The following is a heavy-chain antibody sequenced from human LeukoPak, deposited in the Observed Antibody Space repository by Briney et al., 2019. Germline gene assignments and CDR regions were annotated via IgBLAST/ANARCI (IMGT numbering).Heavy chain of an antibody. V-gene: IGHV3-23*01. D-gene: IGHD2-2*01. Sequence: GGSLRLSCAASGFTFSNYAMTWVRLAPGKGLEWVSTISDGGAATYYADSVKGRFTISRDNSKNTLSLQMNSLRAEDTAVYYCAKALNVLVPSTSRWFDPWGQGTLVTVSS. CDR3: AKALNVLVPSTSRWFDP. CDR1: GFTFSNYA. CDR2: ISDGGAAT. J-gene: IGHJ5*02.